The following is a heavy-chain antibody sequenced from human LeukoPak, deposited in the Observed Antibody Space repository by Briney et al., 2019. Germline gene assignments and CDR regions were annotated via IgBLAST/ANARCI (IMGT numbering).Heavy chain of an antibody. CDR1: GYSISSGYY. V-gene: IGHV4-38-2*01. Sequence: PSETLSLTCAVSGYSISSGYYWGWIRQPPGKGLEWIGSIHHSGTAYYNPSLKSRVTISVDTSKNQFSLNLSSVTAADTAVYYCARLRFYDSTGYSPGHYMDVWGKGTTVTVSS. J-gene: IGHJ6*03. CDR3: ARLRFYDSTGYSPGHYMDV. D-gene: IGHD3-22*01. CDR2: IHHSGTA.